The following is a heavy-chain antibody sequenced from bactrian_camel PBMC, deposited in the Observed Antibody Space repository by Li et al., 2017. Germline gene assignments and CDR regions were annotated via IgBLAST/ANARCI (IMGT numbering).Heavy chain of an antibody. CDR3: AAEKILQGRTICTGGRMALIDEYTY. V-gene: IGHV3S53*01. D-gene: IGHD5*01. CDR1: MHYRR. J-gene: IGHJ4*01. CDR2: IDYDGTT. Sequence: HVQLVESGGGSVQAGGSLRLSCQASMHYRRMGWFRQIKGKKREGVAAIDYDGTTNYANFARGRFTISRDKTKNTLYLQMNGLKPDDTAMYYCAAEKILQGRTICTGGRMALIDEYTYWGQGTQVTVS.